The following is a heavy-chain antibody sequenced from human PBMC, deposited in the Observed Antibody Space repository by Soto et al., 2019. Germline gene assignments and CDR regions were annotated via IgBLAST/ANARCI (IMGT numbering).Heavy chain of an antibody. J-gene: IGHJ4*02. V-gene: IGHV3-9*01. CDR1: GFTFDDYA. CDR3: AKGGEQWLTRYYFDY. D-gene: IGHD6-19*01. CDR2: ISWNSGSI. Sequence: EVQLVESGGGLVQPGRSLRLSCAASGFTFDDYAMHWVRQAPGKGLEWVSGISWNSGSIGYADSVKGRFTISRDNAKNSLYLQMNSLRAEDTALYYCAKGGEQWLTRYYFDYWGQGTLVTVSS.